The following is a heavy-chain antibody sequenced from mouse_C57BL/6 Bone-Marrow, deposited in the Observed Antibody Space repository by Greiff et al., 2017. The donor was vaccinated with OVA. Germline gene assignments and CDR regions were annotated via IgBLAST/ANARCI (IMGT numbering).Heavy chain of an antibody. J-gene: IGHJ1*03. D-gene: IGHD2-12*01. V-gene: IGHV1-81*01. CDR2: IYPRSGNT. CDR1: GYTFTSYG. Sequence: QVQLQQSGAELARPGASVKLSCKASGYTFTSYGISWVKQRTGQGLEWIGEIYPRSGNTYYNEKFKGKATLTADKSSSTAYMELRSLTSEDSAVYFCARTTYWYVDVWGTGTTVTVSS. CDR3: ARTTYWYVDV.